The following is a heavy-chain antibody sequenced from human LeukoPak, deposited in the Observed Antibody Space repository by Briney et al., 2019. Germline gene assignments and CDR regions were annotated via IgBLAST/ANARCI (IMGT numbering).Heavy chain of an antibody. Sequence: GGSLRLSCAASGFTFSSYAMSWVRQAPGKGLEWVSAISGSGGSTYYADSVKGRFTISRDNSKNTLHLQVNSLRAEDTALYYCAKPVYGSGSPDYWGQGTLVTVSS. CDR3: AKPVYGSGSPDY. V-gene: IGHV3-23*01. D-gene: IGHD3-10*01. CDR2: ISGSGGST. CDR1: GFTFSSYA. J-gene: IGHJ4*02.